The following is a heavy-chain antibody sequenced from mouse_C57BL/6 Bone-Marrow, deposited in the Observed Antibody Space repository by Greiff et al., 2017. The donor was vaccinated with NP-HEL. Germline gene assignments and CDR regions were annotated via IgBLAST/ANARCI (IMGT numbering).Heavy chain of an antibody. CDR1: GYTFTSYW. CDR3: ARGEQLRPWCAY. J-gene: IGHJ3*01. Sequence: QVQLQQPGAELVRPGSSVKLSCKASGYTFTSYWMHWVKQRPIQGLEWIGNIDPSDSETHYNQKFKDKATLTVDKSSSTAYMQLSSLTSEDSAVYYCARGEQLRPWCAYWGQGTLVTVSA. D-gene: IGHD3-2*02. V-gene: IGHV1-52*01. CDR2: IDPSDSET.